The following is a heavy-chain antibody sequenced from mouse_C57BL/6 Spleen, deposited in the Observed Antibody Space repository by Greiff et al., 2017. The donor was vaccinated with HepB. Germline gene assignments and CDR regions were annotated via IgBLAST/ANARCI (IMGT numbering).Heavy chain of an antibody. CDR2: ILPSIGRT. Sequence: QVQLQQSGSELRSPGSSVKLSCKDFDSEVFPIAYMSWVRQKPGHGFEWIGGILPSIGRTIYGEKFEDKATLDADTLSNTAYLELNSLISEDSAIYYCARGYYGSSSPWYFDVSGTGTTVTVSS. J-gene: IGHJ1*03. CDR3: ARGYYGSSSPWYFDV. CDR1: DSEVFPIAY. V-gene: IGHV15-2*01. D-gene: IGHD1-1*01.